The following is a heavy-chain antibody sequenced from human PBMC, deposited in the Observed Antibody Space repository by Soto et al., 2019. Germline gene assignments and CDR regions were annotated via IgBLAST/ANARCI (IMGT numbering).Heavy chain of an antibody. V-gene: IGHV1-3*01. Sequence: GASVKVSCKASGYTFTDYAMQWVRQAPGQRPEWMGWINAGDGKTKYSQKFQGRVTFTRDTSASTAFMELSNLRSEDTALYYCARGIWGSHRCYFDKWGQGNLVTVAS. CDR3: ARGIWGSHRCYFDK. J-gene: IGHJ4*02. CDR2: INAGDGKT. D-gene: IGHD3-16*02. CDR1: GYTFTDYA.